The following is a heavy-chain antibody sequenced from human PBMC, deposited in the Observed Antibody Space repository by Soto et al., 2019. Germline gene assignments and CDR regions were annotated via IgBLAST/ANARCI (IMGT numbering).Heavy chain of an antibody. CDR1: GGSISSYY. V-gene: IGHV4-59*01. D-gene: IGHD3-22*01. J-gene: IGHJ3*02. Sequence: PSETLSLTCTVSGGSISSYYWSWIRQPPGKGLEWIGYIYYSGSTNYNPSLKSRVTISVDTSKNQFSLKLSSVTAADTAVYYCAGGGSYYDSSGYYFDSFDIWGQGTMVTVS. CDR2: IYYSGST. CDR3: AGGGSYYDSSGYYFDSFDI.